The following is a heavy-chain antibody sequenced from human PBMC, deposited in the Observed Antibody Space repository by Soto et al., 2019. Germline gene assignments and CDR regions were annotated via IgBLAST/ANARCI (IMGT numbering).Heavy chain of an antibody. CDR1: GGSISNNNW. CDR3: ARFLPGSVGENEAFDV. J-gene: IGHJ4*01. CDR2: IYNSGNT. D-gene: IGHD3-3*01. V-gene: IGHV4-4*02. Sequence: QVQLQESGPGLVKPSGTLSLTCTVSGGSISNNNWWSWVRQTPEKGLEWIGQIYNSGNTNYNPSLKGLVSMSVDKSKNQFSLKMSSAPAADTAVYYCARFLPGSVGENEAFDVWGHGTLVTVSS.